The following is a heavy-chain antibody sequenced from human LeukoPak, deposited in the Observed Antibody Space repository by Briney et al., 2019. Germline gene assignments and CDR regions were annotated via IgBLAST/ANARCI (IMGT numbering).Heavy chain of an antibody. CDR3: ARDQFGSISRGVFDY. D-gene: IGHD2-2*01. V-gene: IGHV3-30-3*01. CDR1: GFTFSSYA. CDR2: ISYDGSNK. J-gene: IGHJ4*02. Sequence: GGSLRLSCAASGFTFSSYAMNWVRQAPGKGLEWVAVISYDGSNKYYADSVKGRFTISRDNSKNTLYLQMNSLRAESTAVYYFARDQFGSISRGVFDYWGQGTLVTVSS.